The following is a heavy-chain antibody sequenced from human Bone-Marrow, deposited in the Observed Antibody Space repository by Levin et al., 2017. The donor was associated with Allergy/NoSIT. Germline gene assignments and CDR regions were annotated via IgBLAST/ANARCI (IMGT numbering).Heavy chain of an antibody. D-gene: IGHD2-21*01. V-gene: IGHV3-48*02. Sequence: GGSLRLSCTASGFTFSNYAMNWVRQAPGKGLQWVAYISNSGGATYYADSVKGRFTISRDNAKNSVYLQMNSLRDEDTAVYYCARDLVSTCYFYFDHWGQGILVTVSS. CDR3: ARDLVSTCYFYFDH. CDR2: ISNSGGAT. J-gene: IGHJ4*02. CDR1: GFTFSNYA.